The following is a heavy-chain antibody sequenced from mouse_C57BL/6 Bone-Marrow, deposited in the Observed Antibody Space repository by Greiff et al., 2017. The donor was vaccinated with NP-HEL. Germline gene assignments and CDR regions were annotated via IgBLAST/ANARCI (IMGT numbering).Heavy chain of an antibody. CDR3: TRSNYYGSPHYYAMDY. V-gene: IGHV1-15*01. D-gene: IGHD1-1*01. CDR2: IDPETGGT. CDR1: GYTFTDYE. J-gene: IGHJ4*01. Sequence: QVQLKESGAELVRPGASVTLSCKASGYTFTDYEMHWVKQTPVHGLEWIGAIDPETGGTAYNQKFKGKAILTADKSSSTAYMELRSLTSEDSAVYYCTRSNYYGSPHYYAMDYWGQGTSVTVSS.